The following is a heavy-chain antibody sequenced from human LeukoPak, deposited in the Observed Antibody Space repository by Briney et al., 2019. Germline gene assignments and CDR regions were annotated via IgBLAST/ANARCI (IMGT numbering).Heavy chain of an antibody. CDR2: IYHSGST. D-gene: IGHD6-19*01. V-gene: IGHV4-4*02. J-gene: IGHJ4*02. Sequence: SVTLSLTCAVSGGSISSSNWWSWVRQSPGKGLEWIGEIYHSGSTNYNPSLKRRVTISVDKSKNQFSLKLSSVTAADTAVYYCARARSPGYRSLDYWGQGTLVTVSS. CDR1: GGSISSSNW. CDR3: ARARSPGYRSLDY.